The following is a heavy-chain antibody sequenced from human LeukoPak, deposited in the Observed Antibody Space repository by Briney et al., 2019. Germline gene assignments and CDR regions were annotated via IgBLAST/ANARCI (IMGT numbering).Heavy chain of an antibody. V-gene: IGHV1-8*01. CDR2: MNPNSGNT. CDR1: GYTFTSYD. CDR3: ARRXGRXSDGSCYYPDY. D-gene: IGHD2-15*01. Sequence: ASVKVSCKASGYTFTSYDINWVRQATGQGLEWMGWMNPNSGNTGYAQKFQGRVTMTTNSSITTAYMELSSLRSENTAVYYCARRXGRXSDGSCYYPDYWGQGTLVTVSS. J-gene: IGHJ4*02.